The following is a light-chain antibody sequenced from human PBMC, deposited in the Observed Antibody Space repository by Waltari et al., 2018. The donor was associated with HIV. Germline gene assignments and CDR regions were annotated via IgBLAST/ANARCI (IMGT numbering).Light chain of an antibody. Sequence: QSALTQPASVSGSPGQSITISCTGTSSDVGSSNYVSWYQQHPGKAPKLSIDEVSKRPSGVSDRFSGSKSGNTASLTISGLQAEDEADYYCSSYTTSSVYAVFGGGTKLTVL. CDR1: SSDVGSSNY. V-gene: IGLV2-14*01. CDR3: SSYTTSSVYAV. CDR2: EVS. J-gene: IGLJ2*01.